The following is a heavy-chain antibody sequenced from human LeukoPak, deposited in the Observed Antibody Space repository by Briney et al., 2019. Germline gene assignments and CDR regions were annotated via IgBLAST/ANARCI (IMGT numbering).Heavy chain of an antibody. V-gene: IGHV3-9*01. D-gene: IGHD3-10*01. CDR2: ISWNSGSI. CDR1: GFTFDDYA. CDR3: AKVLLWFGELLYGAFDI. Sequence: PGRSLRLSCAASGFTFDDYAMHWVRQAPGKGLEWVSGISWNSGSIGYADSVKGRFTISRDNAKNSLYLQMNSLRAEDTALYYCAKVLLWFGELLYGAFDIWGQGTMVTVSS. J-gene: IGHJ3*02.